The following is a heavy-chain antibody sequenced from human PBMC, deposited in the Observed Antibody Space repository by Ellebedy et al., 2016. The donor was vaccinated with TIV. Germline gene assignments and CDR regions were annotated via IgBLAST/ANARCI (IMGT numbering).Heavy chain of an antibody. V-gene: IGHV1-18*04. CDR2: ISAYNDNT. D-gene: IGHD6-19*01. CDR3: ARCLTGTVLAAAY. CDR1: GYTFTNYG. Sequence: AASVKVSCKASGYTFTNYGITWVRQAPGQGLEWMGWISAYNDNTNYAQKFQDRVTMTTDTSTNTAYMELRSLRSDDTAVYYCARCLTGTVLAAAYWGQGTLVTVSS. J-gene: IGHJ4*02.